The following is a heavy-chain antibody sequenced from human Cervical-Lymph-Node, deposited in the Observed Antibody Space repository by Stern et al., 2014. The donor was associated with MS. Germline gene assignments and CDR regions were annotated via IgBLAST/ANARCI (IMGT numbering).Heavy chain of an antibody. J-gene: IGHJ4*02. CDR2: ISPGLDSV. CDR3: GRDGFDSGSALAF. Sequence: VQLVESGAELKKPGSSVQVSCTTSGGIFISSTITWVRQVPGQGLEWMGDISPGLDSVDYAQEFQGRFTLTADDSTNTVYMELTSLQSGDTAMYYCGRDGFDSGSALAFWGQGTLVTVSS. D-gene: IGHD6-19*01. V-gene: IGHV1-69*01. CDR1: GGIFISST.